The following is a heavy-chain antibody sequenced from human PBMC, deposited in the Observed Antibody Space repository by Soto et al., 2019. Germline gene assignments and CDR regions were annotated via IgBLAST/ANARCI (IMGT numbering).Heavy chain of an antibody. CDR3: AREVAAAGGEYAY. Sequence: QVQLVQSGAEVKNPGASVKVSCKASGYTFTKYGIGWVRQAPGQGLEWMGWISAYNGNTNYAQKLQGRVTMTTETSTSTAYMELRSRRSDDTAGYYCAREVAAAGGEYAYWGQGTLVTVSS. J-gene: IGHJ4*02. CDR2: ISAYNGNT. V-gene: IGHV1-18*01. CDR1: GYTFTKYG. D-gene: IGHD6-13*01.